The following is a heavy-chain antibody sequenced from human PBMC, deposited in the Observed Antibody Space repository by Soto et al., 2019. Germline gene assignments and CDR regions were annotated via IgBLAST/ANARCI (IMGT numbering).Heavy chain of an antibody. J-gene: IGHJ3*02. Sequence: EVQLVESGGGFVQPGGSLRLSCAASGFTFSTYWMHWLRQAPEKGMVWVSRINSDGRSTDYAYSVTGRFTISRDNAKNTLYLQMTSLRAEDTVVYYCVRGVKPFDIWGQGTMVTVSS. CDR3: VRGVKPFDI. V-gene: IGHV3-74*01. CDR1: GFTFSTYW. CDR2: INSDGRST.